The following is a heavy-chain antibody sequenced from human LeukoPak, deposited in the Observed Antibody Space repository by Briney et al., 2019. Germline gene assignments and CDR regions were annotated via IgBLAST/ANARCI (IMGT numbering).Heavy chain of an antibody. V-gene: IGHV4-30-2*05. CDR2: IYHSGST. CDR3: ARDRVVGATSLYYFDY. D-gene: IGHD1-26*01. CDR1: GGSISSGGYS. Sequence: PSETLSLTCAVSGGSISSGGYSWSWIRQPPGKGLEWIGYIYHSGSTYYNPSLKSRVTISVDTSKNQFSLKLSSVTAADTAVYYCARDRVVGATSLYYFDYWGQGTLVTVSS. J-gene: IGHJ4*02.